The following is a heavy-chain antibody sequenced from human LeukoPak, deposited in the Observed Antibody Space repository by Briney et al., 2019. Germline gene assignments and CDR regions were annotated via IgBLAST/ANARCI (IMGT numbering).Heavy chain of an antibody. J-gene: IGHJ4*02. CDR3: ARRVAVADYYFDY. Sequence: HPSETLSLTCAVYGGSFSGYYWSWIRQPPGKGLEWIGEINHSGSTNYNPSLKSRVTISVDTSKKQFSLKLSSVTAADTAVYYCARRVAVADYYFDYWGQGTLVTVSS. CDR2: INHSGST. CDR1: GGSFSGYY. D-gene: IGHD6-19*01. V-gene: IGHV4-34*01.